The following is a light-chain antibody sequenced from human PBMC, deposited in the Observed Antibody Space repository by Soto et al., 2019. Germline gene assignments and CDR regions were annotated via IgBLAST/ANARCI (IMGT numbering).Light chain of an antibody. Sequence: QSVLTQPASVSGSPGQSITISCTGTSSDVGGYNYVSWHQLHPGKAPKLMVYEVSNRPSGVSNRFSGSKSGNTASLTISGLQAEDEADYYCSSYTSSSTYVFGTGTKSPS. CDR3: SSYTSSSTYV. J-gene: IGLJ1*01. CDR1: SSDVGGYNY. CDR2: EVS. V-gene: IGLV2-14*01.